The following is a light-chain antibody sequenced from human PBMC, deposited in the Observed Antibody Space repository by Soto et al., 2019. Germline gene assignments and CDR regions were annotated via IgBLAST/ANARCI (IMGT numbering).Light chain of an antibody. CDR1: RRDVGGYNY. J-gene: IGLJ2*01. CDR2: DVS. CDR3: SSYTSSSTLVV. Sequence: QSVLTQPASVSWSPGQSITISCTGTRRDVGGYNYVSWYQQHPGKAPKLMIYDVSKRPSGVSNRFSGSKSGNTPSLTISGLQADDEADYYCSSYTSSSTLVVFGGGTQLTVL. V-gene: IGLV2-14*01.